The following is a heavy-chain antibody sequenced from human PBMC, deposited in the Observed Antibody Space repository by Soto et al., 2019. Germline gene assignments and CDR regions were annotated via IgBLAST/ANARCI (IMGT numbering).Heavy chain of an antibody. CDR1: GFTFSSYW. Sequence: GGSLRLSCAASGFTFSSYWMSWVRQAPGKGLEWVANIKQDGSEKYYVDSVKGRFTISRDNAKNSLYLQMNSLRAEDTAVYYCARDGGYCSGGSCYTNSLDYWGQGTLVTVSS. J-gene: IGHJ4*02. D-gene: IGHD2-15*01. CDR3: ARDGGYCSGGSCYTNSLDY. CDR2: IKQDGSEK. V-gene: IGHV3-7*01.